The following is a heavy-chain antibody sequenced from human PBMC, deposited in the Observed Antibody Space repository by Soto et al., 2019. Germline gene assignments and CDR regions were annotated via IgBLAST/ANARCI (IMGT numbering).Heavy chain of an antibody. J-gene: IGHJ4*02. CDR2: INSDGSTT. V-gene: IGHV3-74*01. CDR3: ARDLTTTPY. D-gene: IGHD1-1*01. Sequence: GGSLRLSCVVSGFSVTSHYMNWVRQVPGKGLVWVSRINSDGSTTNYADSVKGRFTISRDNAKNTLYLQMNSLTAEDTAVYYCARDLTTTPYWGLGTLVTVSS. CDR1: GFSVTSHY.